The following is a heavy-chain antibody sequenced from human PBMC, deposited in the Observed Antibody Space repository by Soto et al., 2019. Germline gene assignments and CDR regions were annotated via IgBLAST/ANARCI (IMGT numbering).Heavy chain of an antibody. V-gene: IGHV1-69*01. D-gene: IGHD6-13*01. CDR1: GGTFSSYA. CDR2: IIPIFGTA. CDR3: ARDPLSSWQRDYYYYGMDV. Sequence: QVQLVQSGAEVKKPGSSVKVSCKASGGTFSSYAISWVRQAPGQGLEWMGGIIPIFGTANYAQKFQGRVTITADESTSTAYMELSSLRSEDTAVYYCARDPLSSWQRDYYYYGMDVWGQGTTVTVSS. J-gene: IGHJ6*02.